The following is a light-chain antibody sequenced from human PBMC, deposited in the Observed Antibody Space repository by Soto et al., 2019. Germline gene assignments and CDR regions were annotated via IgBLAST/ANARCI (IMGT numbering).Light chain of an antibody. V-gene: IGLV2-23*03. CDR3: CSYAGSSTFV. CDR1: SSDVGSYNL. J-gene: IGLJ1*01. CDR2: EGS. Sequence: QSVLPQPASVYGSPGQSITISCTGTSSDVGSYNLVSWYQQHPGKAPKLMIYEGSKRPSGVSNRFSGSKSGNTASLTISGLQAEDEADYYCCSYAGSSTFVFGTGTRSPS.